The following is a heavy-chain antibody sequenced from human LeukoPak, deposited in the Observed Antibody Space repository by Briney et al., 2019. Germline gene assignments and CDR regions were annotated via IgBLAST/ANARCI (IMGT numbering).Heavy chain of an antibody. D-gene: IGHD3-16*01. CDR2: ISSDSNYG. CDR3: ARVAFGLYVMDV. CDR1: GFTFSTYS. V-gene: IGHV3-21*01. J-gene: IGHJ6*02. Sequence: GGSLRLSCAASGFTFSTYSMNWVRQAPGKGLEWVSSISSDSNYGFYADSLKGRFTISRDNAKNSLYLQMLSLRAEDTAVYYCARVAFGLYVMDVWGQGTTVAVSS.